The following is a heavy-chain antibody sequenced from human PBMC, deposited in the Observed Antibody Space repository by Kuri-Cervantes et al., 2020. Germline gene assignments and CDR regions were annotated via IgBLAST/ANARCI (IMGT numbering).Heavy chain of an antibody. CDR3: ARYYYDSSLSPRYYYYYGMDV. J-gene: IGHJ6*02. Sequence: ASVKVSCKASGYTFSNYYMHWVRQAPGQGLEWMGIINPSGGRASYTQNFQGRVTMTTDTSTSTAYMELRSLRSDDTAVYYCARYYYDSSLSPRYYYYYGMDVWGQGTTVTVSS. D-gene: IGHD3-22*01. CDR1: GYTFSNYY. CDR2: INPSGGRA. V-gene: IGHV1-46*01.